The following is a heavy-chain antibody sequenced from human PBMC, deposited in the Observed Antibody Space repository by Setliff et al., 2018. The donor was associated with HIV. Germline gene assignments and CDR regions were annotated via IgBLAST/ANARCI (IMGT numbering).Heavy chain of an antibody. Sequence: SETLSLTCAVSGYAITSGFYWGWIRQPPGKGLEWIGRIYTSGSTNYNPSLKSRVTISVDTSKNQFSLKLSSVTAADTAVYYCASVAAAGYYYYGMDVWGQGTTVTVSS. CDR2: IYTSGST. CDR1: GYAITSGFY. V-gene: IGHV4-38-2*01. J-gene: IGHJ6*02. D-gene: IGHD6-13*01. CDR3: ASVAAAGYYYYGMDV.